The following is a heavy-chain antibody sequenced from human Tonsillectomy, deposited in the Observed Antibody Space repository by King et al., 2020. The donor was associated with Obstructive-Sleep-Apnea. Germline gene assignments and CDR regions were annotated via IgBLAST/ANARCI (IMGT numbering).Heavy chain of an antibody. CDR1: GFTFSSYW. V-gene: IGHV3-7*01. D-gene: IGHD2-21*02. J-gene: IGHJ6*02. CDR2: IKQDGSEK. CDR3: ARDHGVVTVEYYYYGMDV. Sequence: VQLVESGGGLVQPGGSLRLSCAASGFTFSSYWMSWVRQAPGKGLEWVANIKQDGSEKYYVDSVKGRFTISRDNAKNSLYLQMNSLRAEDTAVYYCARDHGVVTVEYYYYGMDVWGQGTTVTVSS.